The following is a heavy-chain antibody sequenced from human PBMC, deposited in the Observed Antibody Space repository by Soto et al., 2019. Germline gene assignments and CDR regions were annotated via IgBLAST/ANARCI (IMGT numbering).Heavy chain of an antibody. Sequence: GESLKISCKGSGYSFTSYWIGWVRQMPGKGLEWMGIIYPGDSDTRYSPSFQGQVTISADKSISTAYLQWSSLKASDTAMYYCASITGTDGYYYGMDVWGQGTTVTVSS. J-gene: IGHJ6*02. CDR2: IYPGDSDT. CDR1: GYSFTSYW. V-gene: IGHV5-51*01. CDR3: ASITGTDGYYYGMDV. D-gene: IGHD1-20*01.